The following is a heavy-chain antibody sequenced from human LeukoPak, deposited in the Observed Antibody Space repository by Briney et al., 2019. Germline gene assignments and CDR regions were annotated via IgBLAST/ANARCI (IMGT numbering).Heavy chain of an antibody. V-gene: IGHV1-58*02. CDR1: GFTFTGSA. CDR3: AAGNSSSWYLIDY. Sequence: GTSVKVSCKASGFTFTGSAMQWVRQARGQRLEWIGWIVVGSGNTNYARKFQERVTITRDMSTSTAYMELSSLRSEDTAVYYCAAGNSSSWYLIDYWGQGTLVTVSS. D-gene: IGHD6-13*01. J-gene: IGHJ4*02. CDR2: IVVGSGNT.